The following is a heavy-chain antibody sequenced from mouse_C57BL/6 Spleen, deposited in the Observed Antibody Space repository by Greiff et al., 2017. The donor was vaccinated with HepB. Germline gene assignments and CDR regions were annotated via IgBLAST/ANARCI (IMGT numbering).Heavy chain of an antibody. CDR1: GFTFSDAW. CDR2: IRNKANNHAT. V-gene: IGHV6-6*01. D-gene: IGHD1-1*01. Sequence: EVQLVESGGGLVQPGGSMKLSCAASGFTFSDAWMDWVRQSPEKGLEWVAEIRNKANNHATYYAESVKGRFTISRDDSKSSVYLQMNSLRAEDTGIYYCTLITTVVATGGYAMDYWGQGTSVTVSS. J-gene: IGHJ4*01. CDR3: TLITTVVATGGYAMDY.